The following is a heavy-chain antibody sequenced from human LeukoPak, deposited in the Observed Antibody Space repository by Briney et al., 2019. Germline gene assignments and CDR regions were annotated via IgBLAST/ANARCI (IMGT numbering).Heavy chain of an antibody. Sequence: PSETLSLTCTVSGGSISSGGYYWSWIRQHPGKGLEWIGYIYYSGSTYYNPSLKSRVTISVDTSKNQFSLKLSSVTAADTAVYYCARGYGGNSPFDYWGQGTPVTVSS. D-gene: IGHD4-23*01. V-gene: IGHV4-31*03. CDR1: GGSISSGGYY. CDR2: IYYSGST. CDR3: ARGYGGNSPFDY. J-gene: IGHJ4*02.